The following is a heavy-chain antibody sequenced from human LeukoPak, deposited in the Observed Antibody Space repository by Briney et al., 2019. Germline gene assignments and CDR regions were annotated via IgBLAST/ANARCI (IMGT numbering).Heavy chain of an antibody. D-gene: IGHD1-26*01. Sequence: GASVKVSCKASGGTFSSYAISWVRQAPGQGLEWMGGIIPIFGTANYAQKFQGRVTITADESTSTAYMELSSLRSEDTAVYYCASSGSYYDDGSWFDPWGQGTLVTVSS. CDR2: IIPIFGTA. J-gene: IGHJ5*02. V-gene: IGHV1-69*13. CDR1: GGTFSSYA. CDR3: ASSGSYYDDGSWFDP.